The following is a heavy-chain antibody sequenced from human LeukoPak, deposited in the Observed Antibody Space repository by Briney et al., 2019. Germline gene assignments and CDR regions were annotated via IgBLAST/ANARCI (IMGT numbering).Heavy chain of an antibody. J-gene: IGHJ4*02. D-gene: IGHD1-26*01. CDR3: AKDRRWELLLDY. Sequence: GRSLRLSCAASGFTFSSYGMHWVRQAPGKGLEWVAVIWYDGSNKYYADSVKGRFTISRDNSKNTLYLQMSSLRAEDTAVYYCAKDRRWELLLDYWGQGTLVTVSS. CDR2: IWYDGSNK. CDR1: GFTFSSYG. V-gene: IGHV3-33*06.